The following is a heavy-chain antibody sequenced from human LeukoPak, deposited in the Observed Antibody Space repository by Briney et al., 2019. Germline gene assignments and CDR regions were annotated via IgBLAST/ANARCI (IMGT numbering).Heavy chain of an antibody. CDR2: IYYSGST. Sequence: SETLSLTCTVSGGSISSSSYYWGWIRQPPGKGLEWIGSIYYSGSTYYNPPLKSRVTISVDTSKNQFSLKLSSVTAADTAVYYCARRAGIAARLVYYFDYWGQGTLVTVSS. D-gene: IGHD6-6*01. J-gene: IGHJ4*02. CDR1: GGSISSSSYY. CDR3: ARRAGIAARLVYYFDY. V-gene: IGHV4-39*01.